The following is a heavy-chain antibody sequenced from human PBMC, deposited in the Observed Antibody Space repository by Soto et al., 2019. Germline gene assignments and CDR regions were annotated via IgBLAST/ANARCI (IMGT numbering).Heavy chain of an antibody. Sequence: ASVKVSCKASGYTFGNNDISWVRQATGQGLEWMGWMNPNSGNTGYAQKFQGRVSMTRNTSITTAYLELSSLRSDDTAIYYCARMATSGTSNWFAPSRQGALVT. CDR3: ARMATSGTSNWFAP. CDR2: MNPNSGNT. D-gene: IGHD3-10*01. J-gene: IGHJ5*02. CDR1: GYTFGNND. V-gene: IGHV1-8*01.